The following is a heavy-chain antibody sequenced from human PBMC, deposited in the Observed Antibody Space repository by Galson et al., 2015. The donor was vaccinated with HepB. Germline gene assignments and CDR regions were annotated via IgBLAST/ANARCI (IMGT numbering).Heavy chain of an antibody. Sequence: SVKVSCKAFGYTFTNYAMNWVRQDPGQGLEWMGWINTNTGNPTYAQGFTGRFVFSLDTSVSTAYLQISSLKTEDTAVYYCARDSTSGSFDYWGQGTLVTVSS. CDR1: GYTFTNYA. J-gene: IGHJ4*02. CDR2: INTNTGNP. D-gene: IGHD6-19*01. V-gene: IGHV7-4-1*02. CDR3: ARDSTSGSFDY.